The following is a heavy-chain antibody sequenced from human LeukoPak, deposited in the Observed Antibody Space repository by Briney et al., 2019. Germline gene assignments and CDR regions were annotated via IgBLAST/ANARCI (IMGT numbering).Heavy chain of an antibody. Sequence: ASVKVSCKVSGYTLTELSMHWVRQAPGKGLEWMGGFDPEDGEAIYAQKFQGRVTMTEDTSTDTAYMELSSLRSEDTAVYYCAIYDRRVFYSPGWFDPWGQGTLVTVSS. J-gene: IGHJ5*02. V-gene: IGHV1-24*01. CDR1: GYTLTELS. CDR3: AIYDRRVFYSPGWFDP. D-gene: IGHD3-22*01. CDR2: FDPEDGEA.